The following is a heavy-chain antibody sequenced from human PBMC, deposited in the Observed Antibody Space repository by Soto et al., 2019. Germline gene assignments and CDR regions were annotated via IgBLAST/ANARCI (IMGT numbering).Heavy chain of an antibody. CDR2: ISYDGSNK. CDR1: GFTFSSYA. CDR3: AREVDECSGGSCYFRYYGMDV. Sequence: QVQLVESGGGVVQPGRSLRLSCAASGFTFSSYAMHWVRQAPGKGLEWVAVISYDGSNKYYADSVKGRFTISRDNSKNTLYLQMNRLRAEDTAVYYCAREVDECSGGSCYFRYYGMDVWGQGTTVTVSS. J-gene: IGHJ6*02. V-gene: IGHV3-30-3*01. D-gene: IGHD2-15*01.